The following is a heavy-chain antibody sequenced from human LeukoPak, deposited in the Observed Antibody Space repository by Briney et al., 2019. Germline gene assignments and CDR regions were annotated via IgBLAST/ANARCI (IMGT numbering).Heavy chain of an antibody. Sequence: GSLRLSCAASGFTFSTYAASWVRQAPGKGLEWVSGISGGGSITYYADSVKGRFTISRDKSKNTLYLQINSLRAEDTAVYYCAKAFSNSFSAFDVWGQGTMVTVSS. D-gene: IGHD6-13*01. V-gene: IGHV3-23*01. CDR2: ISGGGSIT. J-gene: IGHJ3*01. CDR3: AKAFSNSFSAFDV. CDR1: GFTFSTYA.